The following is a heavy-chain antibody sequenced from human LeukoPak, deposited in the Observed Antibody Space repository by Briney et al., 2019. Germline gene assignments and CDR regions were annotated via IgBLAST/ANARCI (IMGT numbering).Heavy chain of an antibody. D-gene: IGHD3-9*01. CDR2: IYRSESS. CDR1: GVSIRGYY. CDR3: ARNDGYHDMLTGYRAFDI. V-gene: IGHV4-59*01. Sequence: SETLSLTCSVSGVSIRGYYWSWIRQPPGKQLEWIGYIYRSESSNYNPSLKSRVTMSLDTPNNQLSLKLSSVTAADTAVYYCARNDGYHDMLTGYRAFDIWGPGTMVTVSS. J-gene: IGHJ3*02.